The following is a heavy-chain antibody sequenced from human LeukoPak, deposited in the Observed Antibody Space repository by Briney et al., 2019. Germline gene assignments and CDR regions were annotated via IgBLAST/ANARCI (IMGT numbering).Heavy chain of an antibody. Sequence: GGSLRLSCAASGFTFRTYAMSWVRQAPGKGLEWVSGISASGGSTYYADSVKGRFTISRDNSKNTLYLQMNSLRAEDTAVYYCAKGFYDNSASGVFDIWGQGTMVTVSS. D-gene: IGHD3-22*01. CDR2: ISASGGST. V-gene: IGHV3-23*01. J-gene: IGHJ3*02. CDR3: AKGFYDNSASGVFDI. CDR1: GFTFRTYA.